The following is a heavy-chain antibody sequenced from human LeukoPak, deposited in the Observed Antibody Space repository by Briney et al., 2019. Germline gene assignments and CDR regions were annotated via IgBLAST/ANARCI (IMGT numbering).Heavy chain of an antibody. CDR2: IIPIFGTA. D-gene: IGHD3-22*01. CDR3: ARASYYYDSSGYYY. J-gene: IGHJ4*02. V-gene: IGHV1-69*05. CDR1: GGTFSSYA. Sequence: EASVKVSCKASGGTFSSYAISWVRQAPGQGLEWMGRIIPIFGTANYAQKFQGRVTITTDESTSTAYMELSSLRSEDTAVYYCARASYYYDSSGYYYWGQGTLVTVSS.